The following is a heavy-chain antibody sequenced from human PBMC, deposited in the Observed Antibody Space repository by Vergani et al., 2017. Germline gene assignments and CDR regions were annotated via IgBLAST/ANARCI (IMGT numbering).Heavy chain of an antibody. V-gene: IGHV3-21*01. CDR3: AGDLFYYDRSGYYSGFFDY. CDR2: ISSSSSYI. Sequence: EVQLVESGGGLVKPGGSLRLSCAASGFTFSSYSMNWVRQAPGKGLEWVSSISSSSSYIYYADSVKGRFTISRDNAKNSLYLQMNSLRAEDTAVYYSAGDLFYYDRSGYYSGFFDYWGQGTLVTVSS. J-gene: IGHJ4*02. D-gene: IGHD3-22*01. CDR1: GFTFSSYS.